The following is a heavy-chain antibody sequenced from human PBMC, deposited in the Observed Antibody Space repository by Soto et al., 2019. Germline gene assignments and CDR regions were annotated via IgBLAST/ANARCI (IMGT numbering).Heavy chain of an antibody. CDR3: ARVLDGKTYYYYYGMDV. V-gene: IGHV4-59*01. CDR2: IYYSGST. J-gene: IGHJ6*02. CDR1: GGSISSYY. D-gene: IGHD3-3*01. Sequence: PSETLSLTCTVSGGSISSYYWSWIRQPPGKGLEWIGYIYYSGSTNYNPSLKSRVTISVDTSKNQFSLKLSSVTAADTAVYYCARVLDGKTYYYYYGMDVWGQGTTVTVSS.